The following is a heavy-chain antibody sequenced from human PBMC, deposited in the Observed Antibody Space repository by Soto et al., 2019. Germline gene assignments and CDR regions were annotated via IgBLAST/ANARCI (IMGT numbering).Heavy chain of an antibody. V-gene: IGHV1-46*01. CDR2: INPSGGST. Sequence: ASVKVSCKASGYTFTTYYMHWVRQAPGQGLEWMGMINPSGGSTTYAQKFQGRVTMTSDTSTGTVYMELSSLRSEDTAVYYCARGVRAIVVVAAATKSWFDPWGQGTPVTVSS. CDR1: GYTFTTYY. D-gene: IGHD2-15*01. CDR3: ARGVRAIVVVAAATKSWFDP. J-gene: IGHJ5*02.